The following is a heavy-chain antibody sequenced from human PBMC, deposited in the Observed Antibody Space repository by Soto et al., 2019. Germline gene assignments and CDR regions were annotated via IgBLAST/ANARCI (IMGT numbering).Heavy chain of an antibody. J-gene: IGHJ4*02. Sequence: SETLSLTCTVSGGSISSYYWSCIRQPPWKGLEWIGYIYSSGSTNYNPSLKSRVTISVDTPKNQFSLKLSSVTAADTAVYYCARIRGYSYGYFDYWGQGTMVTVSS. D-gene: IGHD5-18*01. CDR3: ARIRGYSYGYFDY. V-gene: IGHV4-59*01. CDR2: IYSSGST. CDR1: GGSISSYY.